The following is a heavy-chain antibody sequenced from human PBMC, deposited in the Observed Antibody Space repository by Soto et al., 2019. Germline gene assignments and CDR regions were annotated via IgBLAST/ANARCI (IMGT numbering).Heavy chain of an antibody. CDR2: IIPIFGTA. D-gene: IGHD5-18*01. Sequence: FSVNVSCKASGDTLSSYPIGWVRQATVQGLEWMGGIIPIFGTANYAQKFQGRVTITADKSTSTAYMELSSLRSEDTAVYYCATLGGTAMVKIDYWGQGTLVSVSS. V-gene: IGHV1-69*06. J-gene: IGHJ4*02. CDR1: GDTLSSYP. CDR3: ATLGGTAMVKIDY.